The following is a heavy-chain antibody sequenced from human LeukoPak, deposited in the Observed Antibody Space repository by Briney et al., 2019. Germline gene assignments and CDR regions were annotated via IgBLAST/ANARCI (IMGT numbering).Heavy chain of an antibody. J-gene: IGHJ4*02. D-gene: IGHD3-22*01. CDR3: ARGQSYYYDSSADCYIEYYFDS. V-gene: IGHV3-7*01. CDR1: GFTFRSYW. CDR2: IKQDGSDK. Sequence: GGSLRLSCAGSGFTFRSYWMSWVRQAPGKGLEWVANIKQDGSDKFYVDSVKGRFTISRDNAKNSLYLQMNSLRAEDTAVYYCARGQSYYYDSSADCYIEYYFDSWGQGTLVTVSS.